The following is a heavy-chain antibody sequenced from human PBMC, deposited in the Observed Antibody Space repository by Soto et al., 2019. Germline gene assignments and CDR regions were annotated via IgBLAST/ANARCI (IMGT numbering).Heavy chain of an antibody. CDR2: INHSGST. CDR1: GGSFSGYY. Sequence: XGTLSLTCAVYGGSFSGYYWSWIRQPPGKGLEWIGEINHSGSTNYNPSLKSRVTISVDTSKNQFSLKLSSVTAADTAVYYCARLGYYDSSENFDYWGQGTLVTVSS. CDR3: ARLGYYDSSENFDY. J-gene: IGHJ4*02. D-gene: IGHD3-22*01. V-gene: IGHV4-34*01.